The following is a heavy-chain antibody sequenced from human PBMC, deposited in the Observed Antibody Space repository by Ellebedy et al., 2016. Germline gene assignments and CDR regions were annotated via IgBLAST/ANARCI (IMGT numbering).Heavy chain of an antibody. J-gene: IGHJ5*02. Sequence: ASVKVSCXASGYTFTDFYMHWVRQAPGQGLEWMGWINPNSGGPNYSQKFQGRVTMTRDSSISTAYMELSRLRSDDTAIYYCARSSIRGDMRNWFDPWGQGTLVTVSS. V-gene: IGHV1-2*02. D-gene: IGHD3-10*01. CDR3: ARSSIRGDMRNWFDP. CDR2: INPNSGGP. CDR1: GYTFTDFY.